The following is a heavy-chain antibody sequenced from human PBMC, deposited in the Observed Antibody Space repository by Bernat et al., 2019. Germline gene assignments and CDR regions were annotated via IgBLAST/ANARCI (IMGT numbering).Heavy chain of an antibody. CDR2: IKQDGSEK. J-gene: IGHJ2*01. CDR3: ARIDGGIYLAWYFDL. CDR1: GFTSSSYC. Sequence: EVQLVESGGGLVQPGGSLRLSCAASGFTSSSYCMSWVRQALGKGLEWVANIKQDGSEKYYVDSVKGRITISKDNAKNSLYLQMNSLRAEDTAVYYCARIDGGIYLAWYFDLWGRGTLVNVSS. V-gene: IGHV3-7*03. D-gene: IGHD1-26*01.